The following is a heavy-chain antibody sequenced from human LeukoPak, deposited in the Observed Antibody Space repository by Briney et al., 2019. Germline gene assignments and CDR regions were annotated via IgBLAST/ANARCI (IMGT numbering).Heavy chain of an antibody. D-gene: IGHD3-22*01. CDR3: ARVVGYYDSSGYPEAFDI. J-gene: IGHJ3*02. CDR2: IYTSGST. CDR1: GASISSGSYY. V-gene: IGHV4-61*02. Sequence: PSETLSLTCTVSGASISSGSYYWSWIRQPAGKGLEWIGRIYTSGSTTYNPSLKSRVTISVDRSKNQFSLKLSSVTAADTAVYYCARVVGYYDSSGYPEAFDIWGQGTMVTVSP.